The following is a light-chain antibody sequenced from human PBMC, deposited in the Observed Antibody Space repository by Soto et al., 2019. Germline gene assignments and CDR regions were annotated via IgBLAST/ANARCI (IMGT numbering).Light chain of an antibody. J-gene: IGKJ1*01. CDR1: QSVDSSF. CDR3: QQYVSSVT. V-gene: IGKV3-20*01. Sequence: EIVLTQSPVSLSLSPGERATLSCRASQSVDSSFFAWYQQNPGQAPRLLIYGASTRTTGIPDRFSGRGCGKDFLLTITGPEAEDFAVYYCQQYVSSVTFGQGTKVDIK. CDR2: GAS.